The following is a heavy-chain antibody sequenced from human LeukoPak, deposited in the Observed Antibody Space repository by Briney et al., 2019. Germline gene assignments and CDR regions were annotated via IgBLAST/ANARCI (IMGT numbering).Heavy chain of an antibody. CDR2: IYPSGST. Sequence: PSETLSLTCSVSGGSISSYYWSWIRQPAGKGLEWIGRIYPSGSTNYNPSLKSRVTMSVDTSKNQFSLKLSSVTAADTAVYYCARDRNYYYGSGSYYAADDAFDIWGQGTMVTVSS. J-gene: IGHJ3*02. D-gene: IGHD3-10*01. CDR1: GGSISSYY. CDR3: ARDRNYYYGSGSYYAADDAFDI. V-gene: IGHV4-4*07.